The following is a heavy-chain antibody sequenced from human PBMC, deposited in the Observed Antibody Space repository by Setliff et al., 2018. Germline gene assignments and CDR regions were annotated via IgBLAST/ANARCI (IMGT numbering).Heavy chain of an antibody. J-gene: IGHJ4*02. CDR3: ARTGTYRYFDY. V-gene: IGHV4-39*01. CDR1: GDSISSSRYY. CDR2: IYYSGTT. Sequence: NPSETLSLTCTVSGDSISSSRYYWAWIRQPPGKGLEWIGNIYYSGTTYSNPSLKSRVTMSVDTSKNQFSLRLRSVTAADTAVYYCARTGTYRYFDYWGQGALVTSPQ. D-gene: IGHD1-1*01.